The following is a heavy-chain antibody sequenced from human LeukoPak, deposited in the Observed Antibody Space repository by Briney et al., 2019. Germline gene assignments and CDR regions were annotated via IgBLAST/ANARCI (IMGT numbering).Heavy chain of an antibody. J-gene: IGHJ4*02. CDR2: INSDGSTT. V-gene: IGHV3-74*01. CDR1: GFTFSSYW. Sequence: GGTLRLSCAASGFTFSSYWMHWVRQAPGKGLVWVSRINSDGSTTSYADSVKGRFTISRDNAKNALYLQMNSLRAEDTAVYYCARDDYGGRGEFDYWGQGTLVTVSS. CDR3: ARDDYGGRGEFDY. D-gene: IGHD4-23*01.